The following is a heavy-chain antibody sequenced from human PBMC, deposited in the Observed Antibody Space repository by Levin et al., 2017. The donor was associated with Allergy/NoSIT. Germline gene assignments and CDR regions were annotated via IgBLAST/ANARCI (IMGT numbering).Heavy chain of an antibody. CDR1: GFTFSSYA. J-gene: IGHJ4*02. D-gene: IGHD6-6*01. Sequence: GESLKISCAASGFTFSSYAMHWVRQAPGKGLEWVAVISYDGSNKYYADSVKGRFTISRDNSKNTLYLQMNSLRAEDTAVYYCASSSIAALDYWGQGTLVTVSS. CDR2: ISYDGSNK. V-gene: IGHV3-30-3*01. CDR3: ASSSIAALDY.